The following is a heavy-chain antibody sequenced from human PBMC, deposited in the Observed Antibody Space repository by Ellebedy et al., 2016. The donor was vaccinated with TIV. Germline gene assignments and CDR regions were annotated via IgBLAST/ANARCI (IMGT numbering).Heavy chain of an antibody. CDR1: GYTFTGYY. J-gene: IGHJ6*02. CDR2: INPNSGGT. V-gene: IGHV1-2*02. Sequence: AASVKVSCKASGYTFTGYYMHWVRQAPGQGLEWMGWINPNSGGTNYTQKFQGRVTMTRDTSISTAYMELSRLRSDDTAVYYCARALVATFGMDVWGQGTTVTVSS. CDR3: ARALVATFGMDV. D-gene: IGHD5-12*01.